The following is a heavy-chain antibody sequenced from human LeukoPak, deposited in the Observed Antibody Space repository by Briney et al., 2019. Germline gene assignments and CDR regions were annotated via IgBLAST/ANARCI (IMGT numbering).Heavy chain of an antibody. V-gene: IGHV3-23*01. CDR3: AKRGVVIRVILVGFHKQAYYFDS. J-gene: IGHJ4*02. D-gene: IGHD3-10*01. Sequence: GGSLRLSCAVSGITLSNYGMSWVRQAPGKGLEWVAGISDSGGSTNYADSVKGRFTVSRDNAKNTLYLQMNSLRAEDTAVYFCAKRGVVIRVILVGFHKQAYYFDSWGQGALVTVSS. CDR2: ISDSGGST. CDR1: GITLSNYG.